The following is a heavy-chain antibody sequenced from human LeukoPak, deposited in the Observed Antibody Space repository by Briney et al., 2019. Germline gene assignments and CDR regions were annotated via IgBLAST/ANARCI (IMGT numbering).Heavy chain of an antibody. J-gene: IGHJ3*02. CDR2: ISAYNGNT. CDR3: ASKTSIAAAGTDAFDI. Sequence: ASVKVSCKASGGTFSSYVISWVRQAPGQGLEWMGWISAYNGNTNYAQKLQGRVTMTTDTSTSTAYMELRSLRSDDTAVYYCASKTSIAAAGTDAFDIWGQGTMVTVSS. V-gene: IGHV1-18*01. CDR1: GGTFSSYV. D-gene: IGHD6-13*01.